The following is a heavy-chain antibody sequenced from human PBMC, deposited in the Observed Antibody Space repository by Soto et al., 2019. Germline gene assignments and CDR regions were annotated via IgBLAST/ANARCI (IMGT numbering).Heavy chain of an antibody. V-gene: IGHV1-69*01. J-gene: IGHJ3*02. D-gene: IGHD3-22*01. CDR1: GGTFSSYA. Sequence: QVQLVQSGAEVKKPGSSVKVSCKASGGTFSSYAISWVRQAPGQGLEWMGGIIPIFGTANYAQKFQGRVTITADESTSTDYMELRSLRSEDTAVYYCARGRRTYYYDSSGYGRSAFDIWGQGTMVTVSS. CDR2: IIPIFGTA. CDR3: ARGRRTYYYDSSGYGRSAFDI.